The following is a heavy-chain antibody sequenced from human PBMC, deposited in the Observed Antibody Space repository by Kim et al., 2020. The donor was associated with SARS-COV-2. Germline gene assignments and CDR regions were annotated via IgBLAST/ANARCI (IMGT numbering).Heavy chain of an antibody. CDR3: ARSITIFGVVKGFDY. CDR2: INPIFGTA. CDR1: GGTFSSYA. D-gene: IGHD3-3*01. Sequence: SVKVSCKASGGTFSSYAISWVRQAPGQGLEWMGGINPIFGTANYAQKFQGRVTITADESTSTAYMALSSLRSEDTAVYYCARSITIFGVVKGFDYWGQGTLVTVSS. J-gene: IGHJ4*02. V-gene: IGHV1-69*13.